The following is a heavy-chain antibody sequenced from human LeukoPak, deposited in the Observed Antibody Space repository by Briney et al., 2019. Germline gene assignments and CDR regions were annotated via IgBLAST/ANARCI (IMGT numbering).Heavy chain of an antibody. Sequence: PGGSLRLSCAASGFTVSNNYMSWVRQAPGKGLGWVSVFYSGGSTYYADSVKGRFTSSRDNAKNTLYLQMNSLRAEDTAVYYCAREGVGYPDAFDIWGQGTMVTVSS. J-gene: IGHJ3*02. CDR2: FYSGGST. CDR3: AREGVGYPDAFDI. CDR1: GFTVSNNY. V-gene: IGHV3-53*01. D-gene: IGHD2-15*01.